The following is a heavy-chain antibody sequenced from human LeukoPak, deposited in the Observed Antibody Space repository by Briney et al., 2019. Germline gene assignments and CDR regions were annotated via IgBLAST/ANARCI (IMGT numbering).Heavy chain of an antibody. CDR2: IYDSGST. V-gene: IGHV4-59*01. J-gene: IGHJ6*02. D-gene: IGHD5-12*01. CDR1: GGSISSYY. Sequence: SETLSLTCTVSGGSISSYYWSWIRQPPGKGLEWIGHIYDSGSTNYNASLKSRVTITVDTYKNHFPLKLSSVTAAGTAVYYCARGGSGYDSFYYYGMDVWGQGTSVTVSS. CDR3: ARGGSGYDSFYYYGMDV.